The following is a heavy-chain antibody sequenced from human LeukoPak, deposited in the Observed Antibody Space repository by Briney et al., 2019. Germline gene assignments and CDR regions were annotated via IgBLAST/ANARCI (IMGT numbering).Heavy chain of an antibody. V-gene: IGHV3-74*01. CDR1: GFTLSSYW. J-gene: IGHJ4*02. CDR3: ARGLYDYVWGSYRYDYFDH. D-gene: IGHD3-16*02. CDR2: IKSDGSST. Sequence: GGSLRLSCAASGFTLSSYWMHWVRQAPGKGLVWVSRIKSDGSSTTYADSVKGRFTISRDNAKNTLYLQMNSLRAEDTAVYYCARGLYDYVWGSYRYDYFDHWGQGTLVTVSS.